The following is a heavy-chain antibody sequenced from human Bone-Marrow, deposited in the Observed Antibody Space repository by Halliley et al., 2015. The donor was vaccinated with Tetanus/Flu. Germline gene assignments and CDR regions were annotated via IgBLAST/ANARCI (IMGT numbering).Heavy chain of an antibody. V-gene: IGHV1-18*01. J-gene: IGHJ4*02. Sequence: LEWMGWISTINGDPNYAQKFRGRVTMTTDTSTTTAYLELKNLISDDTAVYYWARDGGRSSNWLTFWGQGTLVTVSS. D-gene: IGHD2-2*01. CDR3: ARDGGRSSNWLTF. CDR2: ISTINGDP.